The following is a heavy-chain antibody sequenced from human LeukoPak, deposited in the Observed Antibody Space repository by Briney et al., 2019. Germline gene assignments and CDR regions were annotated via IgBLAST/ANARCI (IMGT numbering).Heavy chain of an antibody. CDR2: IYYSKNT. Sequence: PSETLSLTCTVSGGSISSSSDYWGWIRQPPGKGLEWIGSIYYSKNTYYNPSLKSRATISADTSKNQFSLTLGSVSATDTAVYYSVSPRGFSYCYFYSSGQGTLVTVSS. J-gene: IGHJ4*02. CDR3: VSPRGFSYCYFYS. CDR1: GGSISSSSDY. V-gene: IGHV4-39*01. D-gene: IGHD5-18*01.